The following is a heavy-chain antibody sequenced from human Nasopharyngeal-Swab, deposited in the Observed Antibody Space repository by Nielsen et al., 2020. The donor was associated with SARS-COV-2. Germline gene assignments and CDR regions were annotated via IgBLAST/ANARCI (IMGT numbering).Heavy chain of an antibody. CDR3: ARVSGDGYYDSSDLSYYYYGMDV. CDR1: GFSFSTYN. J-gene: IGHJ6*02. D-gene: IGHD3-22*01. V-gene: IGHV3-48*02. Sequence: GESLKISCATSGFSFSTYNMYWVRQAPGKGLECVSYITSSSRTIYYADSVKGRFTVSRDNAKNSLFLQMNSLRDEDTAVYHCARVSGDGYYDSSDLSYYYYGMDVWGQGTTVTVSS. CDR2: ITSSSRTI.